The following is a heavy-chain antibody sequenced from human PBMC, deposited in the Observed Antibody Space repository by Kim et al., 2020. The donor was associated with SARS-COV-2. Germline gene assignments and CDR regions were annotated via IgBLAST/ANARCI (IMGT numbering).Heavy chain of an antibody. V-gene: IGHV4-59*01. J-gene: IGHJ4*02. CDR2: T. Sequence: TKYKPALKRRVTISVDTTKNQFSLKRSSVTAADTAVYYCERDGNDSPFDYWGQGTLVTVSS. D-gene: IGHD3-22*01. CDR3: ERDGNDSPFDY.